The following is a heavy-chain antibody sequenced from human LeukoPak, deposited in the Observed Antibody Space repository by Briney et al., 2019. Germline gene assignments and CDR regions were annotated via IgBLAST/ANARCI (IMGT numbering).Heavy chain of an antibody. CDR1: GGSISSNSYY. CDR3: ARHYGYSNGYIDY. V-gene: IGHV4-39*01. CDR2: MYHSGSS. Sequence: SETLSLTCTVSGGSISSNSYYWGWIHQPPGKGLECIGSMYHSGSSYYNPSLKSRVTISVDTSKNQFSLKLSSVTAADTAVYYCARHYGYSNGYIDYWGQGTLVTVSS. J-gene: IGHJ4*02. D-gene: IGHD5-18*01.